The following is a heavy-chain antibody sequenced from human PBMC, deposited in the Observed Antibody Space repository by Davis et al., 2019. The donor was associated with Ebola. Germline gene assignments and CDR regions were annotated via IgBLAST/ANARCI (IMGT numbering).Heavy chain of an antibody. CDR3: AAERGGYCSSTSCLPHYYYYYGMDV. V-gene: IGHV1-46*01. Sequence: ASVKVSCKASGYTFTSYGISWVRQAPGQGLEWMGIINPSGGSTSYAQKFQGRVTMTRDTSTSTVYMELSSLRSEDTAVYYCAAERGGYCSSTSCLPHYYYYYGMDVWGQGTTVTVSS. D-gene: IGHD2-2*01. CDR2: INPSGGST. J-gene: IGHJ6*02. CDR1: GYTFTSYG.